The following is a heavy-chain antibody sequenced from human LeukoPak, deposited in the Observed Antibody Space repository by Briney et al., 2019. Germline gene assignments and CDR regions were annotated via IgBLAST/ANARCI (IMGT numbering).Heavy chain of an antibody. J-gene: IGHJ4*02. CDR1: GFTFSSSA. CDR2: ISGSGGST. Sequence: GALXXSCAASGFTFSSSAMNWVRQAPGKGLEWVSAISGSGGSTYYADSVKGRFTISRDKYKNTVYLQMNSLRAEDTAVYYCASFRSXXXXEDYWGQXTLVTVSS. CDR3: ASFRSXXXXEDY. V-gene: IGHV3-23*01. D-gene: IGHD6-13*01.